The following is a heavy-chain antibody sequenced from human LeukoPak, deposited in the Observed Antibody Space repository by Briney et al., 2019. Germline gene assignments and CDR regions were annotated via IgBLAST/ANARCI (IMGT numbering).Heavy chain of an antibody. J-gene: IGHJ4*02. V-gene: IGHV4-34*01. CDR1: GGSFSGYY. Sequence: SETLSLTCAVYGGSFSGYYWSWIRQPPGKGLEWIGEINHSGSTNYNPSLKSRVTMSVDTSKNQFSLKLSSVTAADTAVYYCARAATRYSSSWYWVYWGQGTLVTVSS. CDR3: ARAATRYSSSWYWVY. D-gene: IGHD6-13*01. CDR2: INHSGST.